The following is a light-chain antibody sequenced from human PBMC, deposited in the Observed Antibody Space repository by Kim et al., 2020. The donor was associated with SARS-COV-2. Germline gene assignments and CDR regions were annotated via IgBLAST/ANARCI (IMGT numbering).Light chain of an antibody. CDR2: GKN. CDR1: SLRSYY. J-gene: IGLJ2*01. CDR3: NSRDNNDYVL. Sequence: SSELTQDPAVSVALGQTVRITCHGDSLRSYYTTWYQQKPGQAPIVVVYGKNNRPSGIPDRFSGSSSGNTASLTIPGTQAGDEADYYCNSRDNNDYVLFGG. V-gene: IGLV3-19*01.